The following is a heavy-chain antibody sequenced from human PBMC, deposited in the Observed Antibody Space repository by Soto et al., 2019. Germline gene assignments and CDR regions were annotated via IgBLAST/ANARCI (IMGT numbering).Heavy chain of an antibody. CDR3: ARDDESTVTTS. CDR2: ISSISSYI. CDR1: GFTFSSYS. V-gene: IGHV3-21*01. D-gene: IGHD4-17*01. J-gene: IGHJ5*02. Sequence: GGSLSLSCAASGFTFSSYSMNWVRQAPGKGLEWVSSISSISSYIYYADSVKGRFTISRDNAKNSLYLQMNSLRAEDTAVYYCARDDESTVTTSWGQGTLVTVSS.